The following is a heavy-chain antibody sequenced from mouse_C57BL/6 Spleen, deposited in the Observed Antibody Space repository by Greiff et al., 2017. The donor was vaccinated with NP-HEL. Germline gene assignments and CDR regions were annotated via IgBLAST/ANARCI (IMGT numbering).Heavy chain of an antibody. CDR1: GFTFSSYA. CDR2: ISDGGSYT. J-gene: IGHJ1*03. D-gene: IGHD1-1*01. Sequence: EVQLVESGGGLVKPGGSLKLSCAASGFTFSSYAMSWVRQTPDKRLEWVATISDGGSYTYYPDNVKGRFTISRDNAKNNLYLQMSHLKSEDTAMYYCAREGDGSRVGYFDVWGKGTTVTVSS. V-gene: IGHV5-4*01. CDR3: AREGDGSRVGYFDV.